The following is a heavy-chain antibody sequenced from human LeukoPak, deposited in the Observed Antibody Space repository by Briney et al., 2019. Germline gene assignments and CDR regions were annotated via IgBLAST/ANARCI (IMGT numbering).Heavy chain of an antibody. J-gene: IGHJ4*02. CDR1: GFTFSIYA. D-gene: IGHD3-22*01. CDR3: AKAPAGYYYDSSGYYSRSYYFDY. Sequence: PGGSLRLSCAASGFTFSIYAMSWVRQAPGKGLEWVSAISGSGGSTYYADSVKGRFTISRDNSKNTLYLQMNSLRAEDTAVYYCAKAPAGYYYDSSGYYSRSYYFDYWGQGTLVTVSS. V-gene: IGHV3-23*01. CDR2: ISGSGGST.